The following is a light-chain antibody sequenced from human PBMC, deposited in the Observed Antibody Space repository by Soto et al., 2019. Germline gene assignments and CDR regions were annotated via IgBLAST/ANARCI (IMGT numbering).Light chain of an antibody. CDR2: DVS. J-gene: IGLJ2*01. CDR1: SSDVGGYND. CDR3: SSYTCSRTPVV. Sequence: QSALTQPASVSGSPGQSITISCTGTSSDVGGYNDVSWYQQHPGKAPKLMIYDVSTRPSGVSNRCSGSKSGNTASLTISGLQAEDEADYNCSSYTCSRTPVVFGGGTKVTVL. V-gene: IGLV2-14*01.